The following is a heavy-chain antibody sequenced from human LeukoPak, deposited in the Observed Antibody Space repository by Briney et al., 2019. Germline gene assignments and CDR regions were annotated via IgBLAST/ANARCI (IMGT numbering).Heavy chain of an antibody. CDR2: IYHSGST. CDR1: GGSISSSNW. Sequence: SETLSLTCAVSGGSISSSNWWSWVRQPPGKGLEWIGEIYHSGSTNYNPSFKSRVTISVDKSKNQFSLKLSSVTAADTAVYYCARVSWYGSGSYQDYWGQGTLVTVSS. D-gene: IGHD3-10*01. J-gene: IGHJ4*02. V-gene: IGHV4-4*02. CDR3: ARVSWYGSGSYQDY.